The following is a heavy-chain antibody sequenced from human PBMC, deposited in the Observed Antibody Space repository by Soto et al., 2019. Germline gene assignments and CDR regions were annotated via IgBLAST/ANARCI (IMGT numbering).Heavy chain of an antibody. CDR3: ARDGPYCRSTSCYRGCASYYYYMDV. D-gene: IGHD2-2*02. V-gene: IGHV1-3*01. J-gene: IGHJ6*03. CDR2: INAGNGNT. Sequence: QVQLVQSGAEVKKPGASVKVSCKASGYSFTSYAMHWMRQAPGQRLEWMGWINAGNGNTKYSQKFQGRVTITRDTSASTAYMELSSLRSEDTAVYYCARDGPYCRSTSCYRGCASYYYYMDVWGKGTTVTVSS. CDR1: GYSFTSYA.